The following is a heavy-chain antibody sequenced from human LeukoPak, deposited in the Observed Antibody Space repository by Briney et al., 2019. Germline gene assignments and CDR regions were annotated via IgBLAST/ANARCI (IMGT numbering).Heavy chain of an antibody. V-gene: IGHV3-30-3*01. CDR1: GFTFSSYA. Sequence: PGGSLRLSCAASGFTFSSYAMHWVRQAPGKGLEWVAVISYDGSNKYYADSVKGRFTISRDNPKNTLYLQMNSLRAEDTAVYYCARDSGEMATTYVFDYWGQGTLVTVSS. CDR2: ISYDGSNK. CDR3: ARDSGEMATTYVFDY. D-gene: IGHD5-24*01. J-gene: IGHJ4*02.